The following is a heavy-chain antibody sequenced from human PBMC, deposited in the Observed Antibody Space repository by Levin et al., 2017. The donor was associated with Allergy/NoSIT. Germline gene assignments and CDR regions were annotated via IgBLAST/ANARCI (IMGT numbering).Heavy chain of an antibody. Sequence: PGGSLRLSCAASGFTFSSYSMNWVRQAPGKGLEWVSYISSSSSTIYYADSVKGRFTISRDNAKNSLYLQMNSLRAEDTAVYYCAVDKGDFRYYYYGMDVWGQGTTVTVSS. J-gene: IGHJ6*02. V-gene: IGHV3-48*01. CDR2: ISSSSSTI. D-gene: IGHD2-21*02. CDR1: GFTFSSYS. CDR3: AVDKGDFRYYYYGMDV.